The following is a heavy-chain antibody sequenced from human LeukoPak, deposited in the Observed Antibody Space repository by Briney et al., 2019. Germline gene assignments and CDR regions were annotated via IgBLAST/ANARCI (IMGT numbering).Heavy chain of an antibody. CDR1: GFTFSSYG. CDR3: ANLLNSGYGEDY. Sequence: GSLSLSCAASGFTFSSYGMHWVRQGSGKGLEWVAVISYDGSDKYYADSVKGRFTISRDNSKNTLYLQMNSVRTEDTAVYYCANLLNSGYGEDYWGQGTLVTVSS. D-gene: IGHD5-12*01. V-gene: IGHV3-30*18. J-gene: IGHJ4*02. CDR2: ISYDGSDK.